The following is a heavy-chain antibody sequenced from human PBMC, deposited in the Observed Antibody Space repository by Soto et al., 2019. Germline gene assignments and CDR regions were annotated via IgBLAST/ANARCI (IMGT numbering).Heavy chain of an antibody. V-gene: IGHV1-69*12. CDR3: ASNIRFLGWLEYYGMDV. D-gene: IGHD3-3*01. CDR2: IIPIFGTA. CDR1: GGTFSSYA. Sequence: QVQLVQSGAEVKKPGSSVKVSCKASGGTFSSYAISWVRQAPGQGLEWMGGIIPIFGTANYAQKFQGRVTITADESTSTAYMELSSLRSEDTAVYYCASNIRFLGWLEYYGMDVWGQGTTVTVSS. J-gene: IGHJ6*02.